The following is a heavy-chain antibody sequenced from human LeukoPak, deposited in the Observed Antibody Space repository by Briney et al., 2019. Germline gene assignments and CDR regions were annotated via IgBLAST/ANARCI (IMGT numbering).Heavy chain of an antibody. Sequence: GGSLRLSCAASGFTFSSYSMNWVRQAPGKGLEWVSVTSGSGGNPYYADSVKGRFTISRDNSKNTVYLHMNSLRAEDTALYYCGKETGIILVRGAADYWGQGTLVTVSS. D-gene: IGHD3-10*01. CDR2: TSGSGGNP. CDR3: GKETGIILVRGAADY. V-gene: IGHV3-23*01. CDR1: GFTFSSYS. J-gene: IGHJ4*02.